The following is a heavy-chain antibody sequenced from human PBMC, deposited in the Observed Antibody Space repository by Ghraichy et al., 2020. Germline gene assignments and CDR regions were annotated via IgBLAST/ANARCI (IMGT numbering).Heavy chain of an antibody. CDR1: GFTFSDYY. Sequence: GGSLRLSCAASGFTFSDYYMSWICQAPGKGLEWVSYISSSGSTIYYADSVKGRFTISRDNAKNSLYLQMNSLRAEDTAVYYCARSHSGYDSGVFFDYWGQGTLVTVSS. J-gene: IGHJ4*02. D-gene: IGHD5-12*01. CDR2: ISSSGSTI. CDR3: ARSHSGYDSGVFFDY. V-gene: IGHV3-11*01.